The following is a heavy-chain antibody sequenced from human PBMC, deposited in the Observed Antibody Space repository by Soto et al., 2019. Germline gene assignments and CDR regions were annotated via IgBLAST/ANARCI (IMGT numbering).Heavy chain of an antibody. CDR1: GDSITNFH. D-gene: IGHD3-9*01. V-gene: IGHV4-59*03. J-gene: IGHJ4*02. CDR3: AAYDSEGYFDY. CDR2: VYFSGST. Sequence: SETLSLTCSVFGDSITNFHWSWIRQPPGKGLEWIGYVYFSGSTKYNPSQKSRVIMSIDTSKNEFSLKLTSVTAADSAAYFCAAYDSEGYFDYWGQGALVTVSS.